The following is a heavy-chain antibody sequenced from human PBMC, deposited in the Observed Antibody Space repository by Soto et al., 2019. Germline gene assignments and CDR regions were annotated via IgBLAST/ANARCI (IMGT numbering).Heavy chain of an antibody. CDR2: IYWNDDK. V-gene: IGHV2-5*01. CDR3: APSSEPLTHGIAAPPHDWFDP. Sequence: QITLKESGPTLVKPTQTLTLTCTFSGFSLSTSGVGVGWIRQPPGKALEWLALIYWNDDKRYSPSLKSRLTITKDTSKTQVVLTMTTMDPVDTATYYCAPSSEPLTHGIAAPPHDWFDPWGQGTLVTVSS. CDR1: GFSLSTSGVG. J-gene: IGHJ5*02. D-gene: IGHD6-6*01.